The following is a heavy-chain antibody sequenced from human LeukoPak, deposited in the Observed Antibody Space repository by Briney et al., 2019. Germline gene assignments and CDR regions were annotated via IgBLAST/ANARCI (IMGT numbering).Heavy chain of an antibody. CDR1: GLTVSRKF. Sequence: GESLRLSCVVSGLTVSRKFMNWVRQAPGKGLEWVSGIYDDGSTFYADSVKGRFSISRDTSRNTLSLQMSSLRAEDTAVYYCAKGLETGVANYWGQGTLVTVSS. V-gene: IGHV3-66*01. J-gene: IGHJ4*02. CDR3: AKGLETGVANY. CDR2: IYDDGST. D-gene: IGHD1-1*01.